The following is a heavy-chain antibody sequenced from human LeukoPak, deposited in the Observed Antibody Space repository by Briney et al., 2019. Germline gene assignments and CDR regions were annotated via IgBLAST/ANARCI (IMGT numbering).Heavy chain of an antibody. D-gene: IGHD4-17*01. Sequence: PSETLSLTCTVSGGSISSYYWSWIRQPPGKGLEWIGYIYYSGSTNYNPSLKSRVTISVDTSKNQFSLKLSSVTAADTAVYYCARDRHFGDAFDYWGQGTLVTVSS. CDR2: IYYSGST. J-gene: IGHJ4*02. V-gene: IGHV4-59*01. CDR3: ARDRHFGDAFDY. CDR1: GGSISSYY.